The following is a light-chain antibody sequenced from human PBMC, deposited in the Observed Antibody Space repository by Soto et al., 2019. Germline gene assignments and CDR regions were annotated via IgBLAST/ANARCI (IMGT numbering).Light chain of an antibody. Sequence: EIVLTQSPGTLSLSPGERATLSCRASQSVSSSYLAWYQQKPGQAPRLLIYGASNRATGIPARFSGSGSGTDFTLTISSLEPEDFAVYYCQQRSNWPPTFGQGTQLEIK. CDR1: QSVSSSY. V-gene: IGKV3D-20*02. CDR3: QQRSNWPPT. CDR2: GAS. J-gene: IGKJ5*01.